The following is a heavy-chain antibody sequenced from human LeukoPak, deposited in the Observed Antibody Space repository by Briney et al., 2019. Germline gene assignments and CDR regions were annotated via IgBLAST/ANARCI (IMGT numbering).Heavy chain of an antibody. CDR3: ARDQGTITMIVSGSFDI. Sequence: ASVKVSCKASGYTFTSYYMHWVRQAPGQGLEWMGIINPSGGSTSYAQKFQGRVTMTRDTSTSTVYMELSSLRSEDTAVYYCARDQGTITMIVSGSFDIWGQGTMVTVSS. V-gene: IGHV1-46*01. D-gene: IGHD3-22*01. CDR1: GYTFTSYY. J-gene: IGHJ3*02. CDR2: INPSGGST.